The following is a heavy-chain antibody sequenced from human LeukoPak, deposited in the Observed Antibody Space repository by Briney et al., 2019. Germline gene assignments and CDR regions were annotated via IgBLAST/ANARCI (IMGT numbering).Heavy chain of an antibody. D-gene: IGHD3-16*01. V-gene: IGHV3-11*04. CDR3: ARFGSGWGSFDF. CDR2: TSSRGDIR. Sequence: GGSLRLSCAASGLIFSDYYMSWIRQAPGKGLEWVSYTSSRGDIRYYADSVKGRFTISRDSAKNLLYLQMNSLRAEDTAVYYCARFGSGWGSFDFWGQGTLVTVSP. J-gene: IGHJ4*02. CDR1: GLIFSDYY.